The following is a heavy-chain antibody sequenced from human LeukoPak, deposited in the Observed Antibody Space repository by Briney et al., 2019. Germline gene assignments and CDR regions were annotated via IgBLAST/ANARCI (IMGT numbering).Heavy chain of an antibody. CDR3: ARDYDFWSDPLLFDY. CDR2: IKQDGSEK. J-gene: IGHJ4*02. Sequence: GGSLRLSCAASGFTFSSYWMSWVRQAPGKGLEWVANIKQDGSEKYYVDSVKGRFTISRDNAKNSLYLQMNSLRAEDTAVYYCARDYDFWSDPLLFDYWGQGTLVTVSS. V-gene: IGHV3-7*01. CDR1: GFTFSSYW. D-gene: IGHD3-3*01.